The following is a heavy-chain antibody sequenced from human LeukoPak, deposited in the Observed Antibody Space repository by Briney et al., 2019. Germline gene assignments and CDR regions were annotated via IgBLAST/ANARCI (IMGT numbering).Heavy chain of an antibody. V-gene: IGHV4-59*08. CDR2: IYSSGST. CDR1: GGSISSYH. Sequence: SETLSLTCTVSGGSISSYHWSWIRQPPGKGLEWIGYIYSSGSTNYNPSLESRVTIPGDTSKNQFSLKLSSVTAADTAVYYCARLGYSSSWYKIDYWGQGTLVTVSS. CDR3: ARLGYSSSWYKIDY. D-gene: IGHD6-13*01. J-gene: IGHJ4*02.